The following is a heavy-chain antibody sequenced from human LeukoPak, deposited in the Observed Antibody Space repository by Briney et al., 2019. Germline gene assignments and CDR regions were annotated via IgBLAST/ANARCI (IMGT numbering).Heavy chain of an antibody. CDR2: IYPGDSDT. CDR3: ARRYDNTGYYVY. V-gene: IGHV5-51*01. CDR1: GCSFTDYW. D-gene: IGHD3-22*01. Sequence: NHGESLKISCKGSGCSFTDYWIAWVRQLPGKGLEWMGIIYPGDSDTRYSPSFQGQVTISVDKSISTAYLQWSSLKASDTAMYYCARRYDNTGYYVYWGQGTLVTVSS. J-gene: IGHJ4*02.